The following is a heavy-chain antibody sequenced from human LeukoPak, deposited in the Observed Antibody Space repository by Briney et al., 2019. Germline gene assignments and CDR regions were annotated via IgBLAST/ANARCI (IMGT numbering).Heavy chain of an antibody. Sequence: PSETLSLTCTVSGGSMSSYYWSWIRQPAGKGLEWIGRIYASGSTNYNPSLKSRVTISVDTSKNQFSLKLSSVTAADTAVYYCARRRGFDPLGYCSSTSCYPALDYWGQGTLVTVSS. J-gene: IGHJ4*02. CDR1: GGSMSSYY. CDR3: ARRRGFDPLGYCSSTSCYPALDY. D-gene: IGHD2-2*01. V-gene: IGHV4-4*07. CDR2: IYASGST.